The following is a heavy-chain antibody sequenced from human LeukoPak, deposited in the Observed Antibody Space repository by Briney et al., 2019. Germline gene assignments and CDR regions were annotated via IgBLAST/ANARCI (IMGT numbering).Heavy chain of an antibody. V-gene: IGHV3-21*01. Sequence: PGGSLRLSCAASGFTFSSYSMNWVRQAPGKGLEWVSSISSSSSYIYYADSVKGRFTISRDNAKNSLYLQMNSLRAEDTAVYYCARDSTGSGYPDYWGQGTLVTVSS. D-gene: IGHD3-3*01. CDR1: GFTFSSYS. CDR3: ARDSTGSGYPDY. CDR2: ISSSSSYI. J-gene: IGHJ4*02.